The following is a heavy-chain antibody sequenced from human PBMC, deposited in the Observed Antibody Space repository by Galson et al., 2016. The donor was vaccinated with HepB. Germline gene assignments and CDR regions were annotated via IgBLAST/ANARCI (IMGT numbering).Heavy chain of an antibody. CDR1: GFTCNTFS. Sequence: SLRLSCAASGFTCNTFSMNWVRQAPGKGLEWVSSITRSGGDTYYADSVKGRFTISRDNSKNTLYPQMNSLRPEDTALYYCAKDHHDYGDSWYFDLWGRGTLVTVSS. V-gene: IGHV3-23*01. CDR2: ITRSGGDT. D-gene: IGHD4-17*01. J-gene: IGHJ2*01. CDR3: AKDHHDYGDSWYFDL.